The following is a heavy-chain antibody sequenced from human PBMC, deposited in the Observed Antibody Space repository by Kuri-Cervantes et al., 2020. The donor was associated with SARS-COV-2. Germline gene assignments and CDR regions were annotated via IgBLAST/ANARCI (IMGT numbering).Heavy chain of an antibody. CDR3: AREDSSGYYFDY. J-gene: IGHJ4*02. Sequence: SETLSLTCTVSGGSISSGSYYWSWIRQPAGKGLEWVGRIYTSGSTNYNPSLKSRVTISVDTSMNQFSLKLSSVTAADTAVYYCAREDSSGYYFDYWGQGTLVTVSS. V-gene: IGHV4-61*02. D-gene: IGHD3-22*01. CDR2: IYTSGST. CDR1: GGSISSGSYY.